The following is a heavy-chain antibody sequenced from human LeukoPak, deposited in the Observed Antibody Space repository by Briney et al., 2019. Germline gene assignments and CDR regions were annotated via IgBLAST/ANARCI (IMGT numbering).Heavy chain of an antibody. CDR2: IYYDGRT. CDR3: AGSYQQYYFDS. D-gene: IGHD2/OR15-2a*01. Sequence: SETLSLTCTVSGGSVSNGYYYWGWIRQSPGKGLEWIGYIYYDGRTNYNPSLNNRVTISVDTSRNQFSLKVSSVTAADTAMYYCAGSYQQYYFDSWGQGTLVTVSS. CDR1: GGSVSNGYYY. V-gene: IGHV4-61*01. J-gene: IGHJ4*02.